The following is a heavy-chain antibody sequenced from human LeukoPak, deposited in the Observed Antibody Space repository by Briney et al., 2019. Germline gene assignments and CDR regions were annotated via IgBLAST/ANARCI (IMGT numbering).Heavy chain of an antibody. V-gene: IGHV3-7*01. CDR3: ARLMGDRTIYDY. D-gene: IGHD1-26*01. Sequence: GGSLRLSCAASGFAFRTYWMSWVRQAPGKGLERVASINPGGSETYYAESLKGRFTISTDNAMNSFFLQMNNLRADDTAVYYCARLMGDRTIYDYWGQGALVTVSS. CDR1: GFAFRTYW. J-gene: IGHJ4*02. CDR2: INPGGSET.